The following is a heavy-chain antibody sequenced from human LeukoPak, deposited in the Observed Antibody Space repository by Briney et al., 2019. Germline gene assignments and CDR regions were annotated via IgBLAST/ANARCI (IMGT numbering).Heavy chain of an antibody. Sequence: NPSETLSLTCTVSGGSVSSGGYYWSWIRQHPGKGLEWIGEINHSGSTNYNPSLKSRVTISVDTSKNQFSLKLSSVTAADTAVYYCAVSSGGSCNDNASGCFDYWGQGTLVTVPS. CDR2: INHSGST. CDR3: AVSSGGSCNDNASGCFDY. CDR1: GGSVSSGGYY. V-gene: IGHV4-61*08. J-gene: IGHJ4*02. D-gene: IGHD2-15*01.